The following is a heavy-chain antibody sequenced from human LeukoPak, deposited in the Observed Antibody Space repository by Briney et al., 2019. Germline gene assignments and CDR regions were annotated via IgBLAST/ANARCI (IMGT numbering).Heavy chain of an antibody. V-gene: IGHV3-23*01. CDR2: ISGSGGST. D-gene: IGHD6-19*01. J-gene: IGHJ1*01. CDR1: GFTFSSYA. CDR3: AKPMAWYSSGPKYFQH. Sequence: PGGSLRLSCAASGFTFSSYAMSWVRQAPGKGLEWVSAISGSGGSTYYADSVKGRFTISRDNSKNTLYLQMNSLRAEDTAVYYCAKPMAWYSSGPKYFQHWGQGTLVTVSS.